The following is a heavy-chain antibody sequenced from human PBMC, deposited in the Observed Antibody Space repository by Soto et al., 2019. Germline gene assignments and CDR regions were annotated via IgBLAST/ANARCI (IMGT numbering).Heavy chain of an antibody. D-gene: IGHD6-19*01. CDR2: ISYDGGNK. V-gene: IGHV3-30*18. Sequence: GGSLRLSCAASGFTFSSYGMHWVRQAPGKGLEWVAVISYDGGNKYYADSVKGRFTISRDNSKNTLYLQMNSLRAEDTAVYYCAKDSSGWYLNSYYYYGMDVWGQGTTVTVSS. CDR3: AKDSSGWYLNSYYYYGMDV. CDR1: GFTFSSYG. J-gene: IGHJ6*02.